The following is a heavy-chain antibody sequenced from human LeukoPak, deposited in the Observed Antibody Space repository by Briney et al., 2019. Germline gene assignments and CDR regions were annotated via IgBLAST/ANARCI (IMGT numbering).Heavy chain of an antibody. J-gene: IGHJ3*02. D-gene: IGHD3-22*01. V-gene: IGHV3-30*02. CDR2: IWYNGNNQ. CDR1: GFTFNNYG. CDR3: ARDRWYYYDSSDYYHDAFDI. Sequence: GGSLRLSCAASGFTFNNYGMHWVRHAPGEGLEWVAFIWYNGNNQYYADSVKGRFTISRDNSKNTLYLQMNSLRAEDTAVYYCARDRWYYYDSSDYYHDAFDIWGQGTMVTVSS.